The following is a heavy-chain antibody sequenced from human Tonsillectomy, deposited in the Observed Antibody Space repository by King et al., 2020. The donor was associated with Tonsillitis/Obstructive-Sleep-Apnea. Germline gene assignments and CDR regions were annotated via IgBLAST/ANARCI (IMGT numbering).Heavy chain of an antibody. V-gene: IGHV3-30*18. J-gene: IGHJ5*02. CDR2: ISYDGSNK. CDR3: AKDDRHCSSTSWYSNGPWES. CDR1: GFTFSSYG. D-gene: IGHD2-2*02. Sequence: QLVQSGGGVVQPGRSLRLSCAASGFTFSSYGMHWVRQAPGKGLEWVALISYDGSNKHYTDSVKGRFTISRDNSNNTLYLQMNTLRAEDTAVYYCAKDDRHCSSTSWYSNGPWESWGQGTLVTVSS.